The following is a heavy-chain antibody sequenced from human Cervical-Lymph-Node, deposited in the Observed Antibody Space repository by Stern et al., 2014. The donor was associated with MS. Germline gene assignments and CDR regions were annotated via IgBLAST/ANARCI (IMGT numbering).Heavy chain of an antibody. CDR2: ISWNSGSI. CDR1: GFTFDDYA. CDR3: AKDRAGDTDDAFDI. J-gene: IGHJ3*02. Sequence: EVQLVESGGGLVQPGRSLRLSCAASGFTFDDYAMHWVRQAPGKGLEWVSGISWNSGSIGYADSVKGRFTISRDNAKNSLYLQMNSLRAEDTALYYCAKDRAGDTDDAFDIWGQGTMVTVSS. V-gene: IGHV3-9*01. D-gene: IGHD3-10*01.